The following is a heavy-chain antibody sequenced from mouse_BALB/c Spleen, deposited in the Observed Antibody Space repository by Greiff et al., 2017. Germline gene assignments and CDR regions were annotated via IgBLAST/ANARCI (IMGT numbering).Heavy chain of an antibody. D-gene: IGHD1-1*01. V-gene: IGHV5-6-3*01. CDR2: INSNGGST. J-gene: IGHJ2*01. Sequence: EVQLVESGGGLVKPGGSLKLSCAASGFTFSSYGMSWVRQTPDKRLELVATINSNGGSTYYPDSVKGRFTISRDNAKNTLYLQMSSLKSEDTAMYYCARHTTVVNYFDYWGQGTTLTVSS. CDR3: ARHTTVVNYFDY. CDR1: GFTFSSYG.